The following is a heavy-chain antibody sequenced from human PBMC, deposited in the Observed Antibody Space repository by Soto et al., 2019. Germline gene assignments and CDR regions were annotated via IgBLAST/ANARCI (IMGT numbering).Heavy chain of an antibody. CDR1: GFTFSSYS. V-gene: IGHV3-21*01. D-gene: IGHD1-1*01. Sequence: AGGSLRLSCAASGFTFSSYSVNWVRQAPGKGLEWVSSISSSSSYIYYADSVKGRFTVSRDNAKNTVYLHMNSLRAEDTAVHYCTRDTTGPDDHWGQGTLVTVSS. CDR3: TRDTTGPDDH. CDR2: ISSSSSYI. J-gene: IGHJ4*02.